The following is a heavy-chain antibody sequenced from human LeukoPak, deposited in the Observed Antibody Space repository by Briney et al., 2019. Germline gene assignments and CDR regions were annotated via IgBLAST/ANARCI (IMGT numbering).Heavy chain of an antibody. CDR3: ARRLDDFIDGEGLHYWFDL. D-gene: IGHD3-10*01. Sequence: SETLSLTCTVSGGSISSSSYYWGWIRQPPGKGLEWIGSIYYSGSTHYNPSLKSRVTISVDTSKNQFSLKLSSVTAADTGVYFCARRLDDFIDGEGLHYWFDLWGQGTLVTVSS. J-gene: IGHJ5*02. V-gene: IGHV4-39*01. CDR1: GGSISSSSYY. CDR2: IYYSGST.